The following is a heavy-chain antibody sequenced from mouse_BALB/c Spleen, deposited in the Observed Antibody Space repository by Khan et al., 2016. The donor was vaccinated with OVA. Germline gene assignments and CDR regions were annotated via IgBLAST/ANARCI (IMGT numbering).Heavy chain of an antibody. D-gene: IGHD2-1*01. CDR3: PTLYGNPFAC. V-gene: IGHV14-3*02. J-gene: IGHJ3*01. CDR2: IDPPNDDS. Sequence: VQLKQSGAELVKPGASVKLSCSASGFNIKDTYIHWMKQRPEQGLEWIGRIDPPNDDSKYGPKFQAKATLTADTSSNTAYLQLSSLTSEDTAVDYCPTLYGNPFACWGQGTLVSVSA. CDR1: GFNIKDTY.